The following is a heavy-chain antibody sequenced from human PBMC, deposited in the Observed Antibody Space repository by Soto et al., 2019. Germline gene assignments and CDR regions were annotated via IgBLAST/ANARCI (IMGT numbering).Heavy chain of an antibody. CDR1: GFTFSSYA. Sequence: PGGSLRLSCAASGFTFSSYAMHWVRQAPGKGLECVAVISYDGSNKYYADSVKGRFTISRDNSKNTLYLQMNSLRAEDTAVYYCARDLRPIDRDYDSSGYPDYWGQGTLVTVS. J-gene: IGHJ4*02. D-gene: IGHD3-22*01. V-gene: IGHV3-30-3*01. CDR2: ISYDGSNK. CDR3: ARDLRPIDRDYDSSGYPDY.